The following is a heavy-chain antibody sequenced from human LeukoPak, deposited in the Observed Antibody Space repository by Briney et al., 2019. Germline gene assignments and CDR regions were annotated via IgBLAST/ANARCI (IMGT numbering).Heavy chain of an antibody. CDR1: GGTFSSYA. V-gene: IGHV1-69*06. J-gene: IGHJ4*02. Sequence: ASVKVSCKASGGTFSSYAISWVRQAPGQGLEWMGGIIPIFGTANYAQKFQGRVTITADKSTSTAYMELSSLRSEDTAVYYCARSIAAAGMVYWGQGTLVTVSS. CDR2: IIPIFGTA. D-gene: IGHD6-13*01. CDR3: ARSIAAAGMVY.